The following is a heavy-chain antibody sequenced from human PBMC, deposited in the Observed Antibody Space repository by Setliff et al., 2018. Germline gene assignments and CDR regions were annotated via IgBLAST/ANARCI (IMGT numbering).Heavy chain of an antibody. Sequence: KPPETLSLTCAVYGGSLSGYYWTWIRQPPGKGLEWIGEIDHSGRTNYNPSLRSRVTISLDTSKQQFSLNLISVTAADTAVYYCARYGGGHFWFFGLWGRGTLVTVSS. D-gene: IGHD2-15*01. V-gene: IGHV4-34*01. CDR2: IDHSGRT. CDR1: GGSLSGYY. J-gene: IGHJ2*01. CDR3: ARYGGGHFWFFGL.